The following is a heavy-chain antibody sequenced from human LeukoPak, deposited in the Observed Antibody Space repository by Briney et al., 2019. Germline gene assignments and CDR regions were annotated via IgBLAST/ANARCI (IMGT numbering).Heavy chain of an antibody. J-gene: IGHJ4*02. CDR3: AKDRTDRGY. CDR2: ISGSGGST. CDR1: GFTFSSYE. D-gene: IGHD2-8*02. V-gene: IGHV3-23*01. Sequence: GGSLRLSCAASGFTFSSYEMNWVRQAPGKGLEWVSAISGSGGSTYYADSVKGRFTISRDNSKNTLYLQMNSLSAEDTAVYYCAKDRTDRGYWGQGTLVTVSS.